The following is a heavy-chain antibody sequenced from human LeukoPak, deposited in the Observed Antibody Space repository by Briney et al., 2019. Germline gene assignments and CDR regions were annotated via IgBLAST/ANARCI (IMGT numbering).Heavy chain of an antibody. V-gene: IGHV1-18*01. J-gene: IGHJ4*02. D-gene: IGHD3-3*01. CDR1: GYTFTSYG. CDR2: ISAYNGNT. Sequence: VASVKVSCKASGYTFTSYGISWVRQAPGQGLEWMGWISAYNGNTNYAQKLQGRVTMTTDTSTSTAYTELRSLRSDDTAVYYCARLEYDFWSGYSANYWGQGTLVTVSS. CDR3: ARLEYDFWSGYSANY.